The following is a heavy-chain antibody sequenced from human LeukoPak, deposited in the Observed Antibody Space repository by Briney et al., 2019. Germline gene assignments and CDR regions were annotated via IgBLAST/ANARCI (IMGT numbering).Heavy chain of an antibody. Sequence: PGGSLRLSCAASGSTFSSFEINWVRQAPGKGLEWVSYISGSGSTINYADSVKGRFTISRDNAKNSLYLQMNSLRAEDTAVYYCARVRSRAFDIWGQGTMVTVSS. CDR3: ARVRSRAFDI. CDR2: ISGSGSTI. V-gene: IGHV3-48*03. CDR1: GSTFSSFE. J-gene: IGHJ3*02.